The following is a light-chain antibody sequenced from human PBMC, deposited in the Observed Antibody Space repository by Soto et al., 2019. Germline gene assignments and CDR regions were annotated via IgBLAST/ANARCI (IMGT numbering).Light chain of an antibody. CDR2: KAS. CDR3: QHYNSYSEA. J-gene: IGKJ1*01. CDR1: QTISSW. V-gene: IGKV1-5*03. Sequence: IRMPQSHDTLSGSLGDRVSITCRASQTISSWLAWYQQKPGKAPKLLIYKASTLKSGVPSRFSGSGSGTEFTLTISSLQPDDFATYYCQHYNSYSEAFGQGTKVAIK.